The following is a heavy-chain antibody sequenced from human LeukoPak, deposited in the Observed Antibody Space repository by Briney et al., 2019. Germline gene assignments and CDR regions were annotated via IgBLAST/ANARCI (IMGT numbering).Heavy chain of an antibody. J-gene: IGHJ3*02. V-gene: IGHV3-7*01. D-gene: IGHD6-13*01. CDR1: GFIFSSYW. CDR2: IKQDGSEK. Sequence: GGSLRLSCGASGFIFSSYWMSWVRQAPGKGLEWVAYIKQDGSEKYYVDSVKGRFTISRDNAKNSLYLQMNSLRAEDTAVYYCARGWAFDIWGQGTMVTVSS. CDR3: ARGWAFDI.